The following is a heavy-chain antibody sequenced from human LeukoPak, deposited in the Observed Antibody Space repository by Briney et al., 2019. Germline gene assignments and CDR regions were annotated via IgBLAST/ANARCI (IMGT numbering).Heavy chain of an antibody. CDR2: INPNSGGT. CDR1: GYTFSSYG. J-gene: IGHJ5*02. Sequence: GASVKVSCKASGYTFSSYGISWVRQAPGQGLEWMGWINPNSGGTNYAQKFQGRVTMTRDTSISTAYMELSRLRSDDTAVYYCARRRYSSSWKNWFDPWGQGTLVTVSS. V-gene: IGHV1-2*02. CDR3: ARRRYSSSWKNWFDP. D-gene: IGHD6-13*01.